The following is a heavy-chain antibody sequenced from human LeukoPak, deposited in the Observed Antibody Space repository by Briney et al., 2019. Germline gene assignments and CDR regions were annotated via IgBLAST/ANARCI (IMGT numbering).Heavy chain of an antibody. V-gene: IGHV3-23*01. D-gene: IGHD6-13*01. CDR3: ARDRSGIAAAGTEFGY. Sequence: PGWSLRLSCAASGFAFSSYAMSWVRQAPGKGLEWVSPISSGTSGSTYYADSVKGRFTVSRDNSKNTLYLQMNSLRAEDTAAYYCARDRSGIAAAGTEFGYWGQGTLVSVSS. J-gene: IGHJ4*02. CDR2: ISSGTSGST. CDR1: GFAFSSYA.